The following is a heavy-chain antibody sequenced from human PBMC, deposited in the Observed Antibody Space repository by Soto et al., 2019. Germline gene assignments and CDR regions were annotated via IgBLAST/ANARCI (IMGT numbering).Heavy chain of an antibody. J-gene: IGHJ4*02. V-gene: IGHV4-38-2*02. CDR2: IYHSVVT. CDR1: GYSISSGYY. D-gene: IGHD1-26*01. CDR3: ARDGGRYSGNDY. Sequence: ETLSLTCAVSGYSISSGYYWGWIRQPPGKGLEWIGSIYHSVVTYYNPSLKSRAAISIDTSKNQFSLKLTSVTAADTAVYYCARDGGRYSGNDYWGQGTLVTVSS.